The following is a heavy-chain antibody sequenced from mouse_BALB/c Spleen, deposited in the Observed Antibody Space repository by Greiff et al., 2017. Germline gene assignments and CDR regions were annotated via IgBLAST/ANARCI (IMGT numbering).Heavy chain of an antibody. CDR3: ARRGYSVGY. Sequence: EVKLVESGGGLVKPGGSLKLSCAASGFAFSSYAMAWVRQTPEKRLEWVAYISSGGGSTYYPDTLKGRVTISRDNAKNTLYLQMSSLKSEDTAMYYCARRGYSVGYWGQGTTLTVSS. D-gene: IGHD2-12*01. CDR1: GFAFSSYA. CDR2: ISSGGGST. V-gene: IGHV5-12-1*01. J-gene: IGHJ2*01.